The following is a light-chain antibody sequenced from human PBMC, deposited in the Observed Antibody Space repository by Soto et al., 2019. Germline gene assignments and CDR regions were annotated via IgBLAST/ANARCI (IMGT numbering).Light chain of an antibody. CDR3: QQYNNWPRT. J-gene: IGKJ1*01. Sequence: LSPATLSLSRRERGTPFFRASQSVSSFLAWYQQKPGQAPRLLIYDASNRATGIPARFSGSGSGTEFTLTISSLQSEDFAVYYCQQYNNWPRTFGQGTKVDNK. CDR2: DAS. V-gene: IGKV3-15*01. CDR1: QSVSSF.